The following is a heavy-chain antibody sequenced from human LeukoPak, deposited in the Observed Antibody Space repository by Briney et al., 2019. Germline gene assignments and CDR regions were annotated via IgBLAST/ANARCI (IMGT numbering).Heavy chain of an antibody. D-gene: IGHD2-21*02. J-gene: IGHJ6*03. Sequence: SETLSLTCTVSGGSISSSSYYWGWIRQPPGKGLEWIGSIYYSGSTYYNPSLKSRVTISVDTSKNQFSLKLSSVTAADTAVYYCARSYCGGDCYTLPLYHYYYMDVWGKGTTVTVSS. V-gene: IGHV4-39*01. CDR2: IYYSGST. CDR3: ARSYCGGDCYTLPLYHYYYMDV. CDR1: GGSISSSSYY.